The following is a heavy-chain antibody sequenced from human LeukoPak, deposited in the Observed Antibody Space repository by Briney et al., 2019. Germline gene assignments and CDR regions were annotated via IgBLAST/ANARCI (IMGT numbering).Heavy chain of an antibody. CDR2: IYNGDMT. V-gene: IGHV3-66*01. CDR1: GFTFSSYA. Sequence: GGSLRLSCAASGFTFSSYAMSCVRQAPGKGLEWLSVIYNGDMTYYADSVKGRFTISRDNSKNTLYLQMNNLRAEDTAVYYCARANGGNMWRGHYFDCWGQGTLVTVSS. J-gene: IGHJ4*02. D-gene: IGHD4-23*01. CDR3: ARANGGNMWRGHYFDC.